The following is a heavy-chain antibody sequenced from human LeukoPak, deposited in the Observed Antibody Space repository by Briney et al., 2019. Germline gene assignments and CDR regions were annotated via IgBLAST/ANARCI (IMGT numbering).Heavy chain of an antibody. J-gene: IGHJ3*02. CDR2: ISSSGSTI. V-gene: IGHV3-11*01. CDR1: GFTFSDYY. CDR3: ARVNTPTDAFDI. Sequence: GGSLRLSCAASGFTFSDYYMSWIRQAPGKGLEWVSYISSSGSTIYYADSVKGRFTISRDNAKNSLYLQMNSLRAEDTAAYYCARVNTPTDAFDIWGQGTMVTVSS.